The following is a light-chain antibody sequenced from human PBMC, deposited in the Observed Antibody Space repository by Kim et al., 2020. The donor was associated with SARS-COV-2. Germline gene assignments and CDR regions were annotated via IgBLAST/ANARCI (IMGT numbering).Light chain of an antibody. Sequence: ENVLTQSPDTLSLSPGERATLSCRASQSVSSNFLAWYQQKTGQAPRLLIYSASSRASGIPDRFSGSGSGTDFTLTISTLEPEDFAVYYCQQYATSPETFGQRTKVDIK. V-gene: IGKV3-20*01. CDR1: QSVSSNF. CDR2: SAS. CDR3: QQYATSPET. J-gene: IGKJ1*01.